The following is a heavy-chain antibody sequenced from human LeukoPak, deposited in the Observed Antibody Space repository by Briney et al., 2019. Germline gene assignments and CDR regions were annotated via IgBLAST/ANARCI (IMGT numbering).Heavy chain of an antibody. CDR1: GGSISSYY. CDR3: ARDDAFNGVCYD. Sequence: SVTLSLTCTVSGGSISSYYWSWIRQPAGKGLEWIGRIYTSGSTNYNPSLKSRVTMSVDTSKNQFSLKLSSVTAADTAVYYCARDDAFNGVCYDWGQGTLVTVSS. CDR2: IYTSGST. V-gene: IGHV4-4*07. J-gene: IGHJ4*02. D-gene: IGHD2-8*01.